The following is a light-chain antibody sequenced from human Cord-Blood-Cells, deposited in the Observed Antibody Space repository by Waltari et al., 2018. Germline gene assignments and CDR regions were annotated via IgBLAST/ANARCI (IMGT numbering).Light chain of an antibody. Sequence: SYELTQPLSVSVALGQTARITCGGNNIGSKNVHWYQQKPGQAPGLVIYRESNRPSGIPGRFSGSNSGNTATLTISRAQAGDEADYYCQVWDSSTVFGTGTKVTVL. J-gene: IGLJ1*01. CDR2: RES. CDR1: NIGSKN. CDR3: QVWDSSTV. V-gene: IGLV3-9*01.